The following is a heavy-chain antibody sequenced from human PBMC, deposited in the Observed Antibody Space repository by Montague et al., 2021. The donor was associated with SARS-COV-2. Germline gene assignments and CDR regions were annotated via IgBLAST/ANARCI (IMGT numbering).Heavy chain of an antibody. V-gene: IGHV4-39*01. CDR1: GGSISSSSYY. D-gene: IGHD6-19*01. Sequence: SETLSLTCTVSGGSISSSSYYWGWIRQPPGKGLEWLGSIYYSGXTXYXXXXKXRVTISVDTSKNQFSLKLSSVTAADTAVYYCARYSSGWRVGGIDYWGQGTLVTVSS. J-gene: IGHJ4*02. CDR3: ARYSSGWRVGGIDY. CDR2: IYYSGXT.